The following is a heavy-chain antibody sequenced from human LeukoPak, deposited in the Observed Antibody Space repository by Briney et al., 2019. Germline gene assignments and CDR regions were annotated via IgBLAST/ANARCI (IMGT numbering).Heavy chain of an antibody. CDR3: ARGQQLAPFDY. Sequence: SETLSLTCAVSGGSISRGGYSWSWIRQPPGKGLEWIGYIYHSGSTYYNPSLKSRVTISVDRSKNQFSLKLSSVTAADTAVYYCARGQQLAPFDYWGQGTLVTVSS. J-gene: IGHJ4*02. D-gene: IGHD6-13*01. CDR1: GGSISRGGYS. V-gene: IGHV4-30-2*01. CDR2: IYHSGST.